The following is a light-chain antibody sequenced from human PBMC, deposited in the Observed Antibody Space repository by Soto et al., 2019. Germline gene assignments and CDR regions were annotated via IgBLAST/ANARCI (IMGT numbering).Light chain of an antibody. J-gene: IGKJ2*01. Sequence: DIVMTQSPDSLAVSLGERATITCRASQSIGKHLNWYQQKPGKAPKLLIYDASNLETGVPSRFSGSGSGTDFTFTISSLQPEDIATYYCQQYDNLLMYTFGQGTKVDIK. CDR1: QSIGKH. CDR3: QQYDNLLMYT. V-gene: IGKV1-33*01. CDR2: DAS.